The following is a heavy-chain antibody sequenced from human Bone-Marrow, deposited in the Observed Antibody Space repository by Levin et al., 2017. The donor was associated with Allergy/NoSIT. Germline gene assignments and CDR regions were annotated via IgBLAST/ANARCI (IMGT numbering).Heavy chain of an antibody. Sequence: MPSETLSLTCNVSGGSINSGDSYWSWIRQPPGKGLEWIGYIYYSGSTYYNPSLKSRITISIDTSKSQFSLQLSSVTAADTAAYYCARLSLTFYDILTGYYSPIGTLDYRGQGTLVTVSS. CDR2: IYYSGST. CDR1: GGSINSGDSY. CDR3: ARLSLTFYDILTGYYSPIGTLDY. J-gene: IGHJ4*02. D-gene: IGHD3-9*01. V-gene: IGHV4-30-4*01.